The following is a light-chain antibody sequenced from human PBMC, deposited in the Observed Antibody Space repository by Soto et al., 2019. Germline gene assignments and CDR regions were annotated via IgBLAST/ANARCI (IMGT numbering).Light chain of an antibody. CDR1: QGISNY. CDR2: AAS. J-gene: IGKJ3*01. Sequence: DIQMTQSPSSLSASVGDRVTITCRASQGISNYLAWYQQKPGKVPKLLIYAASTLQSGVASRFSGSGSGTDFTLTISSLQPEDVATYYCQKYNSAALFTFGPGTKVDIK. CDR3: QKYNSAALFT. V-gene: IGKV1-27*01.